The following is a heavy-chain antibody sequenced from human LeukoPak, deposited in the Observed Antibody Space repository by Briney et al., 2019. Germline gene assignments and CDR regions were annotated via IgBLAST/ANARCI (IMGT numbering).Heavy chain of an antibody. CDR2: ISGSGGST. J-gene: IGHJ4*02. D-gene: IGHD3-22*01. CDR1: GFAFSRYA. CDR3: ASYYYDSSGYFGCY. Sequence: GGSVRLSCAASGFAFSRYAMSWVRQAPGKGLEWVSAISGSGGSTYYADSVKGRFTISRDNSKNTLYLQMNSLRAEDTAVYYCASYYYDSSGYFGCYWGQGTLVTVSS. V-gene: IGHV3-23*01.